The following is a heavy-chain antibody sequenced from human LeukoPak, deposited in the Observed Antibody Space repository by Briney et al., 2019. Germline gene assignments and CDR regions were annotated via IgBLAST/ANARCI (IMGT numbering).Heavy chain of an antibody. CDR1: GYYFISYV. D-gene: IGHD4-23*01. Sequence: ASVKVSCKAAGYYFISYVMHWVRQAPGQRLEWMGWINPANGNTEYSQRFQGRVTITRDTSATTAYMELRSLRSDDTAVYYCARDLRGTVAYFDYWGQGTLVTVSS. V-gene: IGHV1-3*01. CDR2: INPANGNT. CDR3: ARDLRGTVAYFDY. J-gene: IGHJ4*02.